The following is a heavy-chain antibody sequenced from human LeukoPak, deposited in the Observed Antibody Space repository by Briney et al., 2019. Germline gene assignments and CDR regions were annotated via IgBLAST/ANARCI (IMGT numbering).Heavy chain of an antibody. CDR3: AKGDCSSTSCYWDYYYYMDV. Sequence: GGSLRLSCAASGFTFSSYGMSWVRQAPGKGLEWVSAISGSGGSTYYADSVKGRFTISRDNSKNTLYLQMNSLRAEDTAVYYCAKGDCSSTSCYWDYYYYMDVWGKGTTVTISS. CDR1: GFTFSSYG. D-gene: IGHD2-2*01. CDR2: ISGSGGST. J-gene: IGHJ6*03. V-gene: IGHV3-23*01.